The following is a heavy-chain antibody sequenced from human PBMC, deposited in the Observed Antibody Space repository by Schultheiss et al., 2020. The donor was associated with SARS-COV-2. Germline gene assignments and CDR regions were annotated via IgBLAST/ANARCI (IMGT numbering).Heavy chain of an antibody. D-gene: IGHD1-14*01. Sequence: SQTLSLTCTVSGGSISSGGYSWSWIRQPPGKGLEWIGYISHSGSTYYNPSLKSRVTISVDTSKNQFSLKLSSVTAADTAVYYCAREGSRSYHGLDYWGQGTLVTVSS. CDR3: AREGSRSYHGLDY. J-gene: IGHJ4*02. CDR2: ISHSGST. CDR1: GGSISSGGYS. V-gene: IGHV4-30-2*05.